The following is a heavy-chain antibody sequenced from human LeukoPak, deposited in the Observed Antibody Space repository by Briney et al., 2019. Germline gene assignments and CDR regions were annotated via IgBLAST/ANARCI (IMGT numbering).Heavy chain of an antibody. D-gene: IGHD2-2*01. CDR3: ARVPYCSSTSCSHYP. V-gene: IGHV1-69*13. CDR2: IIPIFGTA. CDR1: GGTFSSYA. J-gene: IGHJ5*02. Sequence: SVNVSCKASGGTFSSYAISWVRQAPGQGLEWMGGIIPIFGTANYAQKFQGRVTITADESTSTAYMELSSLRSEDTAVYYCARVPYCSSTSCSHYPWGQGTLVTVSS.